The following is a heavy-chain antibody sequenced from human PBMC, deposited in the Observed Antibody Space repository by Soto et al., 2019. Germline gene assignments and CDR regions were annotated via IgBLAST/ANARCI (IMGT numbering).Heavy chain of an antibody. CDR2: IYYSGST. J-gene: IGHJ4*02. D-gene: IGHD5-12*01. CDR1: GDSISNYY. V-gene: IGHV4-59*01. Sequence: SETLSLTCSVSGDSISNYYWSWIRQPPGKGLEWIGYIYYSGSTNYNPSLKSRVTISVDTSKNQFSLKLSSVTAADTAVYYCARGFSGYDLGSFDYWGQGTLVTVSS. CDR3: ARGFSGYDLGSFDY.